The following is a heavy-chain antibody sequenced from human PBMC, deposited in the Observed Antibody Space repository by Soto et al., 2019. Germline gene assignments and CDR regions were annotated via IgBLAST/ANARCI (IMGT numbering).Heavy chain of an antibody. Sequence: TSVKVSCKASGYSFTSYDINWVRQATGQGLEWMGWMSPNSGNTGYAQKFQGRVTMTGNTSISTAYMELSSLRSEDTAVYYCARGPTGEWLSPFDYWGQGTLVTVSS. CDR1: GYSFTSYD. V-gene: IGHV1-8*01. J-gene: IGHJ4*02. CDR3: ARGPTGEWLSPFDY. CDR2: MSPNSGNT. D-gene: IGHD3-3*01.